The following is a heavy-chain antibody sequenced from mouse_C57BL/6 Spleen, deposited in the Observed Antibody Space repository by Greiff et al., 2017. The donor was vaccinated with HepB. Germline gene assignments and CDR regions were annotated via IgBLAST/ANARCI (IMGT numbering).Heavy chain of an antibody. CDR1: GYTFTDYY. CDR3: AREEITTVVEGYYFDY. J-gene: IGHJ2*01. V-gene: IGHV1-19*01. D-gene: IGHD1-1*01. CDR2: INPYNGGT. Sequence: QLQQSGPVLVKPGASVKMSCKASGYTFTDYYMNWVKQSHGKSLEWIGVINPYNGGTSYNQKFKGKATLTVDKSSSTAYMELNSLTSEDSAVYYCAREEITTVVEGYYFDYWGQGTTLTVSS.